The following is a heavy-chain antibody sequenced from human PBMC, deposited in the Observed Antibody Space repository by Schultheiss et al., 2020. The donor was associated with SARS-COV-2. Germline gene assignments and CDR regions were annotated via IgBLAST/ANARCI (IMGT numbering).Heavy chain of an antibody. CDR3: ARDRQRYCSGGSCYSVGY. Sequence: SETLSLTCAVYGGSFSGYYWSWIRQPPGKGLEWIGEINHSGSTNYNPSLTSRVTISVDTSKNQLSLKLSSVTAADTAVYYCARDRQRYCSGGSCYSVGYWGQGTLVTVSS. CDR2: INHSGST. J-gene: IGHJ4*02. V-gene: IGHV4-34*01. D-gene: IGHD2-15*01. CDR1: GGSFSGYY.